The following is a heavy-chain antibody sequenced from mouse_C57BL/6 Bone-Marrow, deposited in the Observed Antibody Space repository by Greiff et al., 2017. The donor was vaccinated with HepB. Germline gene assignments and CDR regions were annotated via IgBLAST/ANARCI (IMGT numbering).Heavy chain of an antibody. CDR2: IDPSDSYT. CDR3: ARDDGYYPYFDY. Sequence: QVQLQQPGAELVMPGASVKLSCKASGYTFTSYWMHWVKQRPGQGLEWIGEIDPSDSYTNYNQKFKGKSTLTVDKSSSTAYMQLSSLTSEDSAVYYCARDDGYYPYFDYWGQGTLVTVSA. V-gene: IGHV1-69*01. D-gene: IGHD2-3*01. J-gene: IGHJ3*01. CDR1: GYTFTSYW.